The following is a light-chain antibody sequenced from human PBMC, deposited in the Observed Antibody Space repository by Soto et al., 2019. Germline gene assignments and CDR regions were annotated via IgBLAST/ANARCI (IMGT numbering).Light chain of an antibody. CDR3: SSYSISTAYL. V-gene: IGLV2-14*01. J-gene: IGLJ1*01. CDR1: RSDIGVYDY. Sequence: QSLLTQPPSASGSPGQSVTISCTGTRSDIGVYDYVSWYQLHPGKAPKLMVFEVNNRPSGVSYRFSGSKSGNTASLTISGLQAEDEADYFCSSYSISTAYLFGTGTKVTVL. CDR2: EVN.